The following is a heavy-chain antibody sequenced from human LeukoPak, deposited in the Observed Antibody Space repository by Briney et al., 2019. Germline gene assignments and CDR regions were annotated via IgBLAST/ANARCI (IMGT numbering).Heavy chain of an antibody. CDR2: INHSGST. V-gene: IGHV4-34*01. CDR3: ARSSPWDNWFDP. D-gene: IGHD1-26*01. J-gene: IGHJ5*02. CDR1: GGSFSGYY. Sequence: SETLSLTCAVYGGSFSGYYWSWIRQPPGKGLEWIGEINHSGSTNYNPSLESRVTISVDTSKNQFSLKLSSVTAADTAVYYCARSSPWDNWFDPWGQGTLVTVSS.